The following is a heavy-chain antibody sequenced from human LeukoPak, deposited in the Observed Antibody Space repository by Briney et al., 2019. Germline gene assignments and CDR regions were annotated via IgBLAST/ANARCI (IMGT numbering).Heavy chain of an antibody. V-gene: IGHV5-51*01. Sequence: GESLKISCKGSGYSFTSYWIGWVRQMPGKGLEWMGIIYPGDSDTRYSPSFQGQVTISADKSISTAYLQWSSLKASDTAMYYCARHSQSGSYYNNWFDPWGQGTLVTVSS. CDR3: ARHSQSGSYYNNWFDP. CDR1: GYSFTSYW. CDR2: IYPGDSDT. D-gene: IGHD1-26*01. J-gene: IGHJ5*02.